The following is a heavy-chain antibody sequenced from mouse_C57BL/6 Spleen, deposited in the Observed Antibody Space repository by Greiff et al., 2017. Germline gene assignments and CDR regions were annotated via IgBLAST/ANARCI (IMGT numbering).Heavy chain of an antibody. CDR1: GYAFSCYW. J-gene: IGHJ4*01. CDR2: IYPGDGDT. V-gene: IGHV1-80*01. CDR3: ERSLYGMDY. Sequence: VQLQQSGAELVKPGASVKISCKASGYAFSCYWMNWVKQRPGQGLEWIGQIYPGDGDTNYNGKFKGQATLTADKSSSTAYMQLSSLTSEDSAVYFCERSLYGMDYWGQGTSVTVSS.